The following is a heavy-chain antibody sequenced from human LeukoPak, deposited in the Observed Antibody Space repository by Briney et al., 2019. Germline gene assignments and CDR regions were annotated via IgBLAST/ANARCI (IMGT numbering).Heavy chain of an antibody. D-gene: IGHD3-16*02. V-gene: IGHV3-53*01. Sequence: GGSLILSCAASGFTVSSNYMSWVRQAPGKGLEWVSLIYSDGNTYYADSVKGRFTISRDNSKNTLYLQMNSLRAEDTAVYYCARDYPSFDYWGQGTLVTVSS. CDR3: ARDYPSFDY. CDR1: GFTVSSNY. CDR2: IYSDGNT. J-gene: IGHJ4*02.